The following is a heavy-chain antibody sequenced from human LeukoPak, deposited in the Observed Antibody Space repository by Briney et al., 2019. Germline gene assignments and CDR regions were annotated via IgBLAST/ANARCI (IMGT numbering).Heavy chain of an antibody. J-gene: IGHJ5*02. Sequence: PGRSLRLSCAASGFTFNTYGLHWVRQAPGAGLEWVAATSFDGTDKYYADSVKGRFTISRDNSRDTLYLQMNSLRAEDTAVYYCARDPREMATTRGGWFDPWGQGTLVTVSS. D-gene: IGHD5-24*01. CDR3: ARDPREMATTRGGWFDP. V-gene: IGHV3-30*03. CDR2: TSFDGTDK. CDR1: GFTFNTYG.